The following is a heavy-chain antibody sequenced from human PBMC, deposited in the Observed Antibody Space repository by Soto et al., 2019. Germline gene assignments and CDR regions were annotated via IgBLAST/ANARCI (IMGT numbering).Heavy chain of an antibody. CDR3: ARDRCSGDCNAFDY. J-gene: IGHJ4*02. D-gene: IGHD2-21*02. CDR2: IHAGNGNT. Sequence: QVQVVQSGAEVKKPGASVKVSCKASGFTFTTYAIHWVRQAPGQRLEWMGWIHAGNGNTKSSQKFQDRLTITSDTSASTAYMELSSLRSEDSAVYYCARDRCSGDCNAFDYWGQGTLVTGSS. V-gene: IGHV1-3*01. CDR1: GFTFTTYA.